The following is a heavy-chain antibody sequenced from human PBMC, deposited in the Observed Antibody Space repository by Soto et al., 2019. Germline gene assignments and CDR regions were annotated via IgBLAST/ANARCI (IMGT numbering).Heavy chain of an antibody. V-gene: IGHV3-23*01. J-gene: IGHJ4*02. CDR1: GFTFSSYG. D-gene: IGHD1-7*01. CDR2: SSATGAGT. Sequence: EVQLLESGGGLVQPGGSLRLSCAASGFTFSSYGMTWVRQAPGKGLEWVSFSSATGAGTYYADSVKGRFTISRDNSKNTLYLPTTSLRADDTAVYYCAKDRRAGGNYGFYSDFWGQGALVIVSS. CDR3: AKDRRAGGNYGFYSDF.